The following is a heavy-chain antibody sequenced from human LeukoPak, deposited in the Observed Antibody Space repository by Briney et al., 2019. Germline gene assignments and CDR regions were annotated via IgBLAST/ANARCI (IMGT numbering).Heavy chain of an antibody. J-gene: IGHJ3*02. CDR3: ERTAVKTYYYDSSGRTNDAFDI. D-gene: IGHD3-22*01. CDR1: GYTFTSYY. CDR2: INPSGGST. V-gene: IGHV1-46*01. Sequence: GASVKVSCKASGYTFTSYYMHWVRQAPGQGLEWMGIINPSGGSTSYAQKFQGRVTMTRETSTRKVYMEMSSLRSEDTAVYYCERTAVKTYYYDSSGRTNDAFDIWGQGTMVTVSS.